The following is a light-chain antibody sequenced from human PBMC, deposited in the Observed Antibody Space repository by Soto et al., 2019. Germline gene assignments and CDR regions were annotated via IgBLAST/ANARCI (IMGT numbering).Light chain of an antibody. CDR1: SSDVGGYNY. Sequence: QSALTQPRSVSGSPGQSVTISCTGTSSDVGGYNYVSWYQQHPGKAPKLMIYDVSKQPSGVPDRFSGSKSGNTDSLTISGLQAEDEADYYCCSYAGSSYVFGTGTKLTVL. V-gene: IGLV2-11*01. CDR3: CSYAGSSYV. CDR2: DVS. J-gene: IGLJ1*01.